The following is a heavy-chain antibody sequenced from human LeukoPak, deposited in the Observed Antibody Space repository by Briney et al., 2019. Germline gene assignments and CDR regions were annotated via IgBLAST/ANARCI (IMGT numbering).Heavy chain of an antibody. J-gene: IGHJ4*02. D-gene: IGHD3-22*01. CDR1: GGSISSGGYY. CDR2: IYYSGST. CDR3: AGRYYDSSGYYSGFDY. V-gene: IGHV4-31*03. Sequence: SETLSLTCTVSGGSISSGGYYWSWIRQHPGTGLEWIGYIYYSGSTYYNPSLKSRVTISVDTSKNQFSLKLSSVTAADTAVYYCAGRYYDSSGYYSGFDYWGQGTLVTVSS.